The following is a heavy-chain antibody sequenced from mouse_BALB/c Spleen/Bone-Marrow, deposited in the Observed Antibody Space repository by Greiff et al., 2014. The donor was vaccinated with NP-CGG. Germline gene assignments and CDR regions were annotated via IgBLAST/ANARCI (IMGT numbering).Heavy chain of an antibody. D-gene: IGHD2-1*01. CDR3: ASSGNYEGGAMDY. Sequence: VTLKESGAEFVKPGASVKLSCTASGFNIKDTYMHWVKQRPEQGLEWIGRIDPANGNTKYVPTFQGKATITADTSSNTAYLQLSSLTSEDTAVYYCASSGNYEGGAMDYWGQGISVTVSS. CDR2: IDPANGNT. J-gene: IGHJ4*01. CDR1: GFNIKDTY. V-gene: IGHV14-3*02.